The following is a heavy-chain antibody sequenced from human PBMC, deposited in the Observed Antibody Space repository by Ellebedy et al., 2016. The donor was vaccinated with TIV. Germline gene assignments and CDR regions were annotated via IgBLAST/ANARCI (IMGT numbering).Heavy chain of an antibody. CDR1: GFSLTTPRMC. D-gene: IGHD6-13*01. CDR3: ARLARLATDLDY. V-gene: IGHV2-70*12. CDR2: IDWNDNK. Sequence: SGPTLVXPTQTLTLTCGFSGFSLTTPRMCVSWIRQPPGRPLEWLALIDWNDNKYISPSLKTRVAISKDTAQNQVVLTMTNMDPLDTATYYCARLARLATDLDYWGQGTLVTVSS. J-gene: IGHJ4*02.